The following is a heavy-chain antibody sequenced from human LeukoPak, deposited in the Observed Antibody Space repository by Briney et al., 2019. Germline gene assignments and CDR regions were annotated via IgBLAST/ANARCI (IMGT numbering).Heavy chain of an antibody. CDR1: GGSFSGYY. CDR3: ARAAGADAFDI. J-gene: IGHJ3*02. CDR2: INHSGSA. D-gene: IGHD1-26*01. V-gene: IGHV4-34*01. Sequence: SETLSLTCAVSGGSFSGYYWTWIRQPPGKGLEWIGEINHSGSANYNPSLKSRVTISLDTSKNQFSLKLSSVTAADTAVYYCARAAGADAFDIWGQGTMVTVSS.